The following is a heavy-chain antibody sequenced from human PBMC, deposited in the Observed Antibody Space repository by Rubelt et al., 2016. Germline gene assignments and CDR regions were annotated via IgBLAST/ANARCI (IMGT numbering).Heavy chain of an antibody. CDR1: GFSFNIYE. Sequence: EVQLVESGGGLVQPGGSLRLSCAASGFSFNIYEMNWVRQAPGKGLEWVSYITARGGAKSYAGALNGRFTVSRDNAKNLLCLQMNHVTDDDPALYYCVGDEYGVGGDPWGQGTLVTVSS. D-gene: IGHD2/OR15-2a*01. J-gene: IGHJ5*02. V-gene: IGHV3-48*03. CDR3: VGDEYGVGGDP. CDR2: ITARGGAK.